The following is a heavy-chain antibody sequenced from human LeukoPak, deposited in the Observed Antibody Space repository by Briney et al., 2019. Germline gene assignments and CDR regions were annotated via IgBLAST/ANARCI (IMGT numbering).Heavy chain of an antibody. CDR3: ARGGSGSYIDTFDI. CDR1: GYSISSGYY. Sequence: SETLSLTCTVSGYSISSGYYWGLIRQPPGKGLEWIGCIYHSGNPYYNPSLKSRVTISVDTSKNQFSLKLTSVTAADTAVYYCARGGSGSYIDTFDIWGQGTMATVSS. J-gene: IGHJ3*02. V-gene: IGHV4-38-2*02. D-gene: IGHD3-10*01. CDR2: IYHSGNP.